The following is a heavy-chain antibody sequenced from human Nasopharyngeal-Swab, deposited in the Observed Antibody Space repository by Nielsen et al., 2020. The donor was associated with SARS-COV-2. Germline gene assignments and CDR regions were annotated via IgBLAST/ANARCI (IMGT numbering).Heavy chain of an antibody. CDR3: ARREWLQFDY. V-gene: IGHV4-4*02. CDR2: IYRSAST. CDR1: GDSIRSSNW. D-gene: IGHD5-24*01. Sequence: SQTLSLTCGVSGDSIRSSNWWRWVRQPPGTGLEWIGEIYRSASTNYNPSLKSRITISVDKSKNQFSLKLISVTAADTAVYYCARREWLQFDYWGPGILVTVSS. J-gene: IGHJ4*02.